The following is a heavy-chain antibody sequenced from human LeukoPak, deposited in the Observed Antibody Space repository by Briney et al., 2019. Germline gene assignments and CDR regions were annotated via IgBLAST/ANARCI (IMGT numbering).Heavy chain of an antibody. CDR1: EFIVSINY. CDR3: SRDPRNNDY. Sequence: PGGSLRLSCAASEFIVSINYMTWVRQAPGKGLELLSYISGSASDVNYIDSVRGRFTISRDNAKNSLYLHMNSLTVEDTAVYYCSRDPRNNDYWGQGTLVTVSS. CDR2: ISGSASDV. J-gene: IGHJ4*02. V-gene: IGHV3-11*01.